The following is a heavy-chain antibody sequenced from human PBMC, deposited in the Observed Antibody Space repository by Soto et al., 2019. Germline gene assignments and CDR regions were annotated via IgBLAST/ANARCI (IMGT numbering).Heavy chain of an antibody. V-gene: IGHV3-33*01. D-gene: IGHD2-2*01. CDR1: GFTFSSYG. Sequence: PEGSLRLSCAASGFTFSSYGMHWVRQAPGKGLEWVAVIWYDGSNKYYADSVKGRFTISRDNSKNTLYLQMNSLRAEDMAVYYCARGIGYCSSTSCNVYYMDVWCKEITVYVS. J-gene: IGHJ6*03. CDR3: ARGIGYCSSTSCNVYYMDV. CDR2: IWYDGSNK.